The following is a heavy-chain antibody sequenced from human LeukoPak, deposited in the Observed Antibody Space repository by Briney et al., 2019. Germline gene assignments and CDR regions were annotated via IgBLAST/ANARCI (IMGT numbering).Heavy chain of an antibody. CDR2: IYSSRS. J-gene: IGHJ4*02. CDR3: ARAAGRDTTSGLDFDY. CDR1: GASIISYY. D-gene: IGHD1-26*01. Sequence: PSETLSLTCTVSGASIISYYWSWIRQPAGKVLEWIGRIYSSRSIYNPSLKSRVTMSVDTSKNQFSLKLSSVTAADTAVYYCARAAGRDTTSGLDFDYWGQGILVTVSS. V-gene: IGHV4-4*07.